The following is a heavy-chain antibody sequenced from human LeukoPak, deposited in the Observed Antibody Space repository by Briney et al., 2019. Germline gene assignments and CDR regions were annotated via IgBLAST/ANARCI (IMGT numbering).Heavy chain of an antibody. V-gene: IGHV1-8*01. Sequence: GASVKVSCKAAGYTFINHDINWVRQGTGQGLEWMAWMSPNSGNTGYAQKFKGRVTVTRNTSISTAYMELSGLRSEDTGVYYCARINGRGNGWLRPLDYWGQGTLVTVPS. CDR1: GYTFINHD. CDR3: ARINGRGNGWLRPLDY. J-gene: IGHJ4*02. CDR2: MSPNSGNT. D-gene: IGHD6-19*01.